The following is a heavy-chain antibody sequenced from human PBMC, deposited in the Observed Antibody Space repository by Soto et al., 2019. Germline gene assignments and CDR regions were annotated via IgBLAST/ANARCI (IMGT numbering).Heavy chain of an antibody. V-gene: IGHV1-18*01. CDR2: ISAYNGNT. CDR1: GFTFTSYG. J-gene: IGHJ3*02. Sequence: ASVKVSCKASGFTFTSYGISCVRQAPGQGLEWMGWISAYNGNTNYAQKLQGRVTMTTDTSTSTAYMELRSLRSDDTAVYYCARPIYCSSTSCYVAFDIWGQGTMVTVSS. CDR3: ARPIYCSSTSCYVAFDI. D-gene: IGHD2-2*01.